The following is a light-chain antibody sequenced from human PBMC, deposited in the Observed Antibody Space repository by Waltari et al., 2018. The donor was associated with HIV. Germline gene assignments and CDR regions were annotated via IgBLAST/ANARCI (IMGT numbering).Light chain of an antibody. J-gene: IGLJ3*02. CDR3: CSYVGNSNWA. Sequence: QSALTQAASVSGSPGQSATISCNGTSGDIGNYNLVSWYQQRPGEAPRVIIYEVNKWQSGIPDRFSGSKSGNAAYLTISGLRAEDEGDYYCCSYVGNSNWAFGGGTHLTVL. V-gene: IGLV2-23*02. CDR1: SGDIGNYNL. CDR2: EVN.